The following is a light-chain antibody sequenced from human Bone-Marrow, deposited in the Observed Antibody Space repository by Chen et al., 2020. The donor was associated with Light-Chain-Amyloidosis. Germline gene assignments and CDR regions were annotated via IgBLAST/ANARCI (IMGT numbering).Light chain of an antibody. J-gene: IGLJ3*02. CDR1: NIGSTS. CDR3: QVWDRSSDRPV. V-gene: IGLV3-21*02. Sequence: SYVLTQPSSVSVAPGQTATIACGGNNIGSTSVQWYQQTPGPASLLVVYGDSDRPSGIPERLSGCNSGNTATLTISRVEAGDEADYYGQVWDRSSDRPVFGGGTKLTVL. CDR2: GDS.